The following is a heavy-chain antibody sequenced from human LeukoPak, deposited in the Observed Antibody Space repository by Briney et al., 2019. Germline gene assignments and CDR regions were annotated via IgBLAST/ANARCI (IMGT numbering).Heavy chain of an antibody. V-gene: IGHV3-23*01. CDR1: GFTFSSYA. CDR2: ISGGGGRT. Sequence: GGSLRLSCAASGFTFSSYAMIWVRQAPGKGLEWVSGISGGGGRTYYADSVKGRFTISRDNSKNTLYLQMNSLRAEDTAVYHCAKWITYYYDTTGYFGYWGQGTLVTVSS. J-gene: IGHJ4*02. D-gene: IGHD3-22*01. CDR3: AKWITYYYDTTGYFGY.